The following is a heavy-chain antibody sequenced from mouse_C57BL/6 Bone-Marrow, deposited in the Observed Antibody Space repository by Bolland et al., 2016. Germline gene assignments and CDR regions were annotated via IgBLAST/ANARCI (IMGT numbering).Heavy chain of an antibody. CDR3: ARLTGFWAMDY. J-gene: IGHJ4*01. D-gene: IGHD4-1*01. V-gene: IGHV3-8*01. Sequence: YNPSLKSRISITRDTSKNQYYLQLNSVTTEDTATYYCARLTGFWAMDYWGQGTS.